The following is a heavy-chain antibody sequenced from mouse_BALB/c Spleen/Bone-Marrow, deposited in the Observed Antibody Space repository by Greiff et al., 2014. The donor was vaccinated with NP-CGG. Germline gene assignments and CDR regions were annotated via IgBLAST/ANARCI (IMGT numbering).Heavy chain of an antibody. CDR3: ARGGSANWEGFAY. CDR2: IYPGNVDT. J-gene: IGHJ3*01. CDR1: GYTFTSYY. D-gene: IGHD4-1*01. Sequence: QVQLQQSGPELVKPGASVRISCKASGYTFTSYYIHWVKQRPGQGLEWIGWIYPGNVDTEYNEKFEGKATLTADKSSSTAYMQLSSLTSEDSAVYFCARGGSANWEGFAYWGQGTLVTVSA. V-gene: IGHV1S56*01.